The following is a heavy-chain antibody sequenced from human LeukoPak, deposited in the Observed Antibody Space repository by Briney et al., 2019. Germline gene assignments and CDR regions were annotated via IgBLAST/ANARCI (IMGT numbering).Heavy chain of an antibody. CDR2: IYPGDSDT. CDR1: GYSFTSYW. J-gene: IGHJ4*02. V-gene: IGHV5-51*01. CDR3: ARHFCSGGTCYFPYFFDY. D-gene: IGHD2-15*01. Sequence: GESLKISCKGSGYSFTSYWIGWVRQMPGKGLEWMGIIYPGDSDTKYSPSFQGQVTISADKSISTAYLQWSSLKASDTAMYYCARHFCSGGTCYFPYFFDYWGQGTLVTVSS.